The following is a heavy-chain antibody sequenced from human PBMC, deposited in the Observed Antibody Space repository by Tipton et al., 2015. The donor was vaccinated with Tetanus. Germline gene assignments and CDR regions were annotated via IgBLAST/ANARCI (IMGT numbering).Heavy chain of an antibody. J-gene: IGHJ3*02. CDR1: GGSISSFNYY. D-gene: IGHD3-22*01. V-gene: IGHV4-39*01. Sequence: TLSLTCTVSGGSISSFNYYWGWVRQSPGKGLEWIGSIYYSGSTYYNPSLRSRVTLSVDTSNTQFSLRVTSVTAADTAVYYCARLSSSANDAHAFDIWGQGTMVTVSS. CDR3: ARLSSSANDAHAFDI. CDR2: IYYSGST.